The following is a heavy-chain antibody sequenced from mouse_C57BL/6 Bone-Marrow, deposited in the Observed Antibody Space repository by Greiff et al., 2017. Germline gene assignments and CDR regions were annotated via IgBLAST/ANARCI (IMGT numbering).Heavy chain of an antibody. CDR1: GYTFTSYW. CDR2: IDPSDSYT. D-gene: IGHD1-1*01. J-gene: IGHJ2*01. V-gene: IGHV1-69*01. Sequence: VQLQQPGAELVMPGASVKLSCKASGYTFTSYWMHWVKQRPGQGLEWIGEIDPSDSYTNYNQKFKGKSTLTVGKSSSTANMQLSSLTSEDSAVYYCAREGDYYGKDFDYWGQGTTLTVSS. CDR3: AREGDYYGKDFDY.